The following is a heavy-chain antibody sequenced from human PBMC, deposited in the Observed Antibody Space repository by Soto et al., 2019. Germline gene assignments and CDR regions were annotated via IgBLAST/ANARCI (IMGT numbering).Heavy chain of an antibody. CDR3: ARAGSGYSTNWYYVEY. D-gene: IGHD2-2*01. J-gene: IGHJ4*02. CDR2: IYHSGNT. V-gene: IGHV4-30-2*01. Sequence: SETLSLTCAVSGGSISSGGYSWSWIRQPPGKGLEWIGYIYHSGNTHYNQALKSRVTISLDRSKNQFSLKLTSMTAADTAVYYCARAGSGYSTNWYYVEYWGQGNLVTVSS. CDR1: GGSISSGGYS.